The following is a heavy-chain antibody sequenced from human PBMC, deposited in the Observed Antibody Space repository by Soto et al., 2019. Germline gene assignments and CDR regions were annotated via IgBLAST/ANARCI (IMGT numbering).Heavy chain of an antibody. J-gene: IGHJ6*03. Sequence: SETLCVSWTVSGASVNSDEYYWSWVRQPPGRGLEWIGYIHYSETIYYNPSLKSRVQILVETFKNQFSLEVSSVTAEDTAVYYCARDRPYYMDVWGKGTTVTVSS. CDR2: IHYSETI. CDR3: ARDRPYYMDV. CDR1: GASVNSDEYY. D-gene: IGHD6-6*01. V-gene: IGHV4-30-4*01.